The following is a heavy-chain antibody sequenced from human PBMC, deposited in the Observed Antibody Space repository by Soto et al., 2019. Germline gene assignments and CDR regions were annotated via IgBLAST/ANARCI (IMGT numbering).Heavy chain of an antibody. J-gene: IGHJ6*02. Sequence: ASVKVSCKASGGTFSSYAISWVRQAPGQGLEWMGGIIPIFGTANYAQKFQGRVTITADESTSTAYMELSSLRSEDTAVYYCARGGWGEGDSISAYYYGMDVWGQGTTVTVSS. V-gene: IGHV1-69*13. CDR2: IIPIFGTA. D-gene: IGHD3-16*01. CDR3: ARGGWGEGDSISAYYYGMDV. CDR1: GGTFSSYA.